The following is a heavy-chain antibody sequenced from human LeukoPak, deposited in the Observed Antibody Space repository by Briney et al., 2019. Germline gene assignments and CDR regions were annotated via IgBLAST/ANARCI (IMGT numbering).Heavy chain of an antibody. J-gene: IGHJ4*02. CDR1: GGSISSYY. CDR3: ARGVYIAAAQYAY. Sequence: SETLSLTCTVSGGSISSYYWSWIRQPPGKGLEWIGYIYYSGTTNYNPSLKSRATISVDTSKNQFSLKLSSVTAADTAVYYCARGVYIAAAQYAYWGQGTLVTVSS. D-gene: IGHD6-13*01. V-gene: IGHV4-59*01. CDR2: IYYSGTT.